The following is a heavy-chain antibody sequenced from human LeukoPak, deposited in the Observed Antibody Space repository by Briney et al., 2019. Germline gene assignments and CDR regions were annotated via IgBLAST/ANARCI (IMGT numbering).Heavy chain of an antibody. D-gene: IGHD3-10*01. CDR1: GFTLSSYA. Sequence: GGSLRLSCAASGFTLSSYAVSWVRQTPGEGLEWVSAIIGGGGSTYYEDSVQGRFTISRDNSKNTLYLQLNSLRAEDTALYCCAKMDYGSGSYYVLNSPDYWGQGTLVTVSS. J-gene: IGHJ4*02. CDR3: AKMDYGSGSYYVLNSPDY. CDR2: IIGGGGST. V-gene: IGHV3-23*01.